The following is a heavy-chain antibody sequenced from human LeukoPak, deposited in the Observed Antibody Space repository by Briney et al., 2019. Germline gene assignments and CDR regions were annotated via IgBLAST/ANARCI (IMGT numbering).Heavy chain of an antibody. V-gene: IGHV1-58*02. CDR1: GFTFTSSA. Sequence: ASVKVSCKASGFTFTSSAMQWVRQARGQRLEWIGWIVVGSGNTNYAQKFQERVTITRDMSTSTAYMELSSLRSEDTAVYYCAAASEMATIGYYFDYWGQGTLVTVSS. D-gene: IGHD5-24*01. CDR2: IVVGSGNT. CDR3: AAASEMATIGYYFDY. J-gene: IGHJ4*02.